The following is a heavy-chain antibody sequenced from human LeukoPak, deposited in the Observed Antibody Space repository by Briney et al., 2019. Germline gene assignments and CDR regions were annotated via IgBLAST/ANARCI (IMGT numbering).Heavy chain of an antibody. V-gene: IGHV3-7*01. Sequence: GGSLTLSCAASRFTFSDAWMSWVRQAPGKGLEWVANIKQDGSEKYYVDSVKGRFTISRDNAKNSLYLQMNSLRAEDTAVYYCARDDIVVVPAAIHGYYYYYMDVWAKGPRSPSP. J-gene: IGHJ6*03. D-gene: IGHD2-2*02. CDR3: ARDDIVVVPAAIHGYYYYYMDV. CDR1: RFTFSDAW. CDR2: IKQDGSEK.